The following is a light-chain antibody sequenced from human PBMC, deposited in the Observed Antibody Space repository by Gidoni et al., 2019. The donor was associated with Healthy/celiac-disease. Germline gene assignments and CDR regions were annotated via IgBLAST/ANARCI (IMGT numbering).Light chain of an antibody. J-gene: IGKJ5*01. CDR2: AAS. CDR1: QGISSY. V-gene: IGKV1-9*01. Sequence: DIHLTQSPSFLSASVGDRVTITRRASQGISSYLAWYQQKPGKAPKLLIYAASTLQSGVPSRFSGSGCGTEFTLTIGSLQPEDFATYYCQQLNSYPCTFGQGTRLEIK. CDR3: QQLNSYPCT.